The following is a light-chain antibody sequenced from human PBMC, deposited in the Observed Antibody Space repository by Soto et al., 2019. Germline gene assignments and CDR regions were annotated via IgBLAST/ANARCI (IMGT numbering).Light chain of an antibody. V-gene: IGLV2-14*03. Sequence: QAALTQPASVSGSPGQSITISCTGTSSDVGAYDYVSWYQEHPDKAPKLMIYEVSNRPSGLSNRFSGSKSVNTATLTISGLQADDEADYYCCSYTSSSTRVFGTGTKLTVL. CDR2: EVS. CDR3: CSYTSSSTRV. J-gene: IGLJ1*01. CDR1: SSDVGAYDY.